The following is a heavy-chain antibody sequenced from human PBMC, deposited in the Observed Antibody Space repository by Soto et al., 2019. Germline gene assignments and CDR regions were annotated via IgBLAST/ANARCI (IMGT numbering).Heavy chain of an antibody. V-gene: IGHV5-51*01. J-gene: IGHJ3*02. Sequence: XXSLKISCKGSVYSFTSYWIGWVRQMPGKGLEGMXIIYHXDSDTRYSPSXXGQVTISXXKSISTAYMQWSSMKASDTAMYYCARGEDALDIWGQGTMVTVSS. CDR1: VYSFTSYW. CDR2: IYHXDSDT. CDR3: ARGEDALDI.